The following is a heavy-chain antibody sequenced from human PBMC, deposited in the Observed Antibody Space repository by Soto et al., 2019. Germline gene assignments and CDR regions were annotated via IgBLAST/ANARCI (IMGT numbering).Heavy chain of an antibody. CDR1: GFTFSSYS. CDR3: ARDSSGWHAFDY. V-gene: IGHV3-21*01. D-gene: IGHD6-19*01. Sequence: EVQLVESGGGLVKPGGSLRLSCAASGFTFSSYSMNWVRQAPGKGLEWVSSISSSSSYIYYADSVKGRFTISRDNAKNSLYLQMNSLRAEDTAVYYCARDSSGWHAFDYWGQGTLVTVSS. J-gene: IGHJ4*02. CDR2: ISSSSSYI.